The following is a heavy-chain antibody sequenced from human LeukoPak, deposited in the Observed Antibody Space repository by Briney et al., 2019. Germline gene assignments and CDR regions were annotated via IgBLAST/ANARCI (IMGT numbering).Heavy chain of an antibody. CDR1: GFTFSSHS. D-gene: IGHD3-22*01. V-gene: IGHV3-74*01. Sequence: PGGSLRLSCAASGFTFSSHSMYWVRQSPGKGLVWVSRVNSDGSDTRYADSVKGRFTISRDNAKNTLYLQMNSLRAEDTALYYCAREGSVSGYCFDIWDQGTTVSVSS. CDR3: AREGSVSGYCFDI. CDR2: VNSDGSDT. J-gene: IGHJ3*02.